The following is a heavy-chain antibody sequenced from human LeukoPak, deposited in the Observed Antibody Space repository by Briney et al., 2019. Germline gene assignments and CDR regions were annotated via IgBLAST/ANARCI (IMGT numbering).Heavy chain of an antibody. Sequence: QPGGSLRLSCAASGFTFSSYDMHWVRQATGKGLEWVSAIGTAGDTYYPGSVKGRFTISRENAKNSLYLQMNSLRAGDTAVYYCARAGNHGAFDIWGQGTMVTVSS. D-gene: IGHD1-14*01. CDR2: IGTAGDT. J-gene: IGHJ3*02. V-gene: IGHV3-13*01. CDR3: ARAGNHGAFDI. CDR1: GFTFSSYD.